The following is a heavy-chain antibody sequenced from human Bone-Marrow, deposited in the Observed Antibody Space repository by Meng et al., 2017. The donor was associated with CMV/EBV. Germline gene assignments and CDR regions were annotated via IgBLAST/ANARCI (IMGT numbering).Heavy chain of an antibody. CDR1: EYTFTSYD. D-gene: IGHD2-2*01. J-gene: IGHJ4*02. V-gene: IGHV1-8*03. Sequence: ASVKVSCKASEYTFTSYDINWVRQATGQGLEWMGWMNPNSGNTGYAQKFQGRVTITRNTSINTAYMELSSLRSEDTAVYYCARDPRPDCSSSSCSLGDWGQGTLVTVSS. CDR3: ARDPRPDCSSSSCSLGD. CDR2: MNPNSGNT.